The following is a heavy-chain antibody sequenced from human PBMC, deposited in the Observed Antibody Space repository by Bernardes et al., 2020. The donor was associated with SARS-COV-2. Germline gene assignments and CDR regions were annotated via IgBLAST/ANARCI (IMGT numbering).Heavy chain of an antibody. Sequence: GESLKISCKGSGYSFTSYWISWVRQMPGKGLEWMGRIDPSDSYTNYSPSFQGHVTISADKSISTAYLQWSSLKASDTAMYYCARHTETSEQWLVPSWFDPWGQGTLVTVSS. V-gene: IGHV5-10-1*01. D-gene: IGHD6-19*01. J-gene: IGHJ5*02. CDR3: ARHTETSEQWLVPSWFDP. CDR2: IDPSDSYT. CDR1: GYSFTSYW.